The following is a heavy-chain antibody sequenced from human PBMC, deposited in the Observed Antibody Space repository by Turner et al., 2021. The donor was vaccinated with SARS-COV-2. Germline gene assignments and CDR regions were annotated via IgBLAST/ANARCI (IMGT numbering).Heavy chain of an antibody. D-gene: IGHD3-10*01. CDR1: GGSISSSSYY. Sequence: QLQLQESGPGLVKPSETLSLTCTVSGGSISSSSYYWGWIRQPAGKGLEWIGSIYYSGSTYYNPSLKSRGTISVDTSKNQFSRKLSSVTAADTAVYYCAPSPITMVRGVITFGWFDPWGQGTLVTVSS. V-gene: IGHV4-39*01. CDR3: APSPITMVRGVITFGWFDP. J-gene: IGHJ5*02. CDR2: IYYSGST.